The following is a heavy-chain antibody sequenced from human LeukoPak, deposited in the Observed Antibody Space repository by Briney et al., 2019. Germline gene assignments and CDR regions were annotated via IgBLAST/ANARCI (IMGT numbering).Heavy chain of an antibody. CDR2: INHSGST. Sequence: SETLSLTCAVYGGSFSGYYWSWIRQPPGKGLEWIGEINHSGSTNYNPSLKSRVTISVDTSKNQFSLKLSSVTAADTAVYYCARDGSVAGRDLSAFDVWGQGTMVTVSS. D-gene: IGHD6-19*01. J-gene: IGHJ3*01. V-gene: IGHV4-34*01. CDR3: ARDGSVAGRDLSAFDV. CDR1: GGSFSGYY.